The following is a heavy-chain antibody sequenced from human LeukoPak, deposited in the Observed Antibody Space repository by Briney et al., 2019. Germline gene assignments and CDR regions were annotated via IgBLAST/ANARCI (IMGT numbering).Heavy chain of an antibody. CDR2: MPYDGNNK. D-gene: IGHD1-1*01. CDR1: GFTFSSHG. CDR3: ARCTTGRTFGSLREIKRSREIDY. J-gene: IGHJ4*02. Sequence: PGGSLRLPCAASGFTFSSHGMHWVRQAPGKGLEWVAFMPYDGNNKYYADSVKGRFTISRDNSKNTLYLQMNSLRVEDTAVYYCARCTTGRTFGSLREIKRSREIDYWGQGTLVTVSS. V-gene: IGHV3-30*12.